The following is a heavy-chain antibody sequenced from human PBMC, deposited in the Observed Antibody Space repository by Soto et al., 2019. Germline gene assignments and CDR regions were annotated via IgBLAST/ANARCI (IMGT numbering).Heavy chain of an antibody. Sequence: PSETLSLTWTVSGGSISSGDYYWSWIRQPPGKGLEWIGYIYYSGSTYYNPSLKSRVTISVDTSKNQFSLKLSSVTAADTAVYYCATNFGSGSYYHDYWGQGTLVTVSS. CDR3: ATNFGSGSYYHDY. CDR2: IYYSGST. J-gene: IGHJ4*02. V-gene: IGHV4-30-4*01. D-gene: IGHD3-10*01. CDR1: GGSISSGDYY.